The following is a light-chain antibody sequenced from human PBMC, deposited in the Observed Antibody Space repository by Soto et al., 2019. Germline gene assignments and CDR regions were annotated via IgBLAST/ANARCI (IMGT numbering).Light chain of an antibody. CDR2: GAS. J-gene: IGKJ4*01. CDR3: QQYNNWPALT. Sequence: DIVVTQSPATLSVSPGERATLSCRASQSVSSDLAWYQQKPGQAPRLLIYGASTRATGIPARFSGSGSGTEFTLTISSLQSEDFAVYYCQQYNNWPALTFDGGTKVEIK. CDR1: QSVSSD. V-gene: IGKV3-15*01.